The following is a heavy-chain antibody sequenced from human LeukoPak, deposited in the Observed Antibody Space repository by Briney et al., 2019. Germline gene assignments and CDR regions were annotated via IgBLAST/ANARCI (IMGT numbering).Heavy chain of an antibody. V-gene: IGHV4-34*01. CDR3: ARRKISYAFDI. J-gene: IGHJ3*02. CDR1: GGSFSGYY. D-gene: IGHD3-10*01. CDR2: INHSGSA. Sequence: SETLSLTCAVYGGSFSGYYWSWIRQPPGKGLEWIGEINHSGSANYNPSLKSRVTISVDTSKNQFSLKLSSVTAADTAVYYCARRKISYAFDIWGQGTMVTVSS.